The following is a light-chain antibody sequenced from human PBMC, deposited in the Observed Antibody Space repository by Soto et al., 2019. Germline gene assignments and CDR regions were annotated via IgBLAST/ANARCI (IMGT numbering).Light chain of an antibody. CDR3: CSYAGSYTYV. CDR2: DVS. V-gene: IGLV2-11*01. Sequence: QSALTQPRSVSGSPGQSVTISCTGTRSDVGGYNSVSWYQQHPDKAPKLMIYDVSKRPSGVPDRFSGSKSGNTASLTISGLQAEDEADYYCCSYAGSYTYVFATGTKLTVL. CDR1: RSDVGGYNS. J-gene: IGLJ1*01.